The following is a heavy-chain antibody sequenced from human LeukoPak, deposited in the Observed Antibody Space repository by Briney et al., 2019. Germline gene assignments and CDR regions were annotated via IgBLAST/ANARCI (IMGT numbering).Heavy chain of an antibody. V-gene: IGHV4-4*07. D-gene: IGHD5-24*01. Sequence: SETLSLTCTVSGGSISSYNWSWIRQPAGKELEWFGNIYTSGSTNYNPSHKSRVTISVDTSKNHYSVMLSPGTAADAAVYYCGREDGDGYNTGGYYFGYWGEGGLVTVSS. CDR2: IYTSGST. CDR3: GREDGDGYNTGGYYFGY. J-gene: IGHJ4*02. CDR1: GGSISSYN.